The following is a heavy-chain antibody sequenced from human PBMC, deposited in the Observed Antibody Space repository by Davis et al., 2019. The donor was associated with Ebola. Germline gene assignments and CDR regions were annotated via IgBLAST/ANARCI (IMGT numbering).Heavy chain of an antibody. V-gene: IGHV3-48*01. CDR3: VRAVFHEVLDY. CDR2: ITKGSDAI. CDR1: GFVFSDFS. D-gene: IGHD3-3*01. Sequence: GESLKISCAASGFVFSDFSMNWVRQAPGKGLEWITYITKGSDAIHYADSVKGRFTISRDNSENTLYLQMSSLTVDDTAVYYCVRAVFHEVLDYWGQGTPVTVSS. J-gene: IGHJ4*02.